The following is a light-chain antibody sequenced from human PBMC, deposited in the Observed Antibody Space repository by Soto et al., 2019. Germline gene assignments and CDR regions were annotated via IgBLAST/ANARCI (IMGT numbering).Light chain of an antibody. CDR2: KAY. J-gene: IGKJ1*01. CDR1: QSISSW. Sequence: DIQMTQSPSTLSASVGDRVTITCRASQSISSWLAWYQQKPGKAPKLLIYKAYSLESGVPSRFSGSGSGTEFNLTISSLQPDDFATYSCQQYNSYWTFGQGTKVEIK. CDR3: QQYNSYWT. V-gene: IGKV1-5*03.